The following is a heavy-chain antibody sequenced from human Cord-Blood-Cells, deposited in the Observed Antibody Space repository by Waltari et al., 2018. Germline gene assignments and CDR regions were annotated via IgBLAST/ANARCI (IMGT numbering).Heavy chain of an antibody. CDR2: INHSGST. Sequence: QVQLQQWGAGLLKPSETLSLTCAVYGGSFSGYYWSWIRQPPGKGLEWMGEINHSGSTNYSPSLKSRVTISVDTSKNQFSLKLSSVTAADTAVYYCARVDYYGSGSYNWFDPWGQGTLVTVSS. CDR1: GGSFSGYY. J-gene: IGHJ5*02. D-gene: IGHD3-10*01. CDR3: ARVDYYGSGSYNWFDP. V-gene: IGHV4-34*01.